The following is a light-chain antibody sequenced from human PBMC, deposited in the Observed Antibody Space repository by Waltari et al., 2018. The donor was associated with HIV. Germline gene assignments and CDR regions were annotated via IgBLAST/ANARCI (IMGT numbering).Light chain of an antibody. CDR2: EVN. CDR1: SSNIGSYNL. CDR3: CSFARSSTWV. J-gene: IGLJ3*02. V-gene: IGLV2-23*02. Sequence: QSALTQPASVSGSPGQSITISCTGTSSNIGSYNLVSWYQQHPGKAPKLMVYEVNQRPSGISNRFSGSKSGNPASLPIAGLQAEDEADYYCCSFARSSTWVFGGGTKLSVL.